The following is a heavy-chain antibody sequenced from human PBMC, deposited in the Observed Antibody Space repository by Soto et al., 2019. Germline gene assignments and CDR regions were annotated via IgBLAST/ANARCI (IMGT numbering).Heavy chain of an antibody. J-gene: IGHJ5*02. Sequence: PSETLSLTCTVSGDSISSGGYYCSLIHQHPGKGLEWIGYIHYSGSTYYNPSLKSRVTISVDTSKNQFSLKLSSVTAADTAVYYCARGARIPMVRGVRWFDPWGQGTLVTVSS. CDR2: IHYSGST. D-gene: IGHD3-10*01. V-gene: IGHV4-31*03. CDR1: GDSISSGGYY. CDR3: ARGARIPMVRGVRWFDP.